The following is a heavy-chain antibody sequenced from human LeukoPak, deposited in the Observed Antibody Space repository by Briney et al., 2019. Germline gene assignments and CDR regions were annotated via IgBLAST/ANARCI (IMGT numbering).Heavy chain of an antibody. D-gene: IGHD2-15*01. CDR1: GGSVSRSPYY. Sequence: SETLSLTCTVSGGSVSRSPYYWGWIRQPPGKGLEWIGNIYYSGSTYYNPSLKSRVTISVDTSKNQFSLKLSSVTAADTAVYYCARGHVVVAANSFNYWGQGTLVTVSS. CDR2: IYYSGST. CDR3: ARGHVVVAANSFNY. J-gene: IGHJ4*02. V-gene: IGHV4-39*07.